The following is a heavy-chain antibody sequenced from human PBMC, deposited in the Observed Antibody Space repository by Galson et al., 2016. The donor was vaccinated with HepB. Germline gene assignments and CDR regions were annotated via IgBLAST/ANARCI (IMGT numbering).Heavy chain of an antibody. CDR2: ISSSGSDS. J-gene: IGHJ6*02. D-gene: IGHD1-1*01. CDR1: GFTFSTYS. Sequence: SLRLSCAASGFTFSTYSMTWVRQAPGKGLEWISYISSSGSDSFYADSVKGRFTISRDNANNSLYLKMSSLTDDDTAVYYCARGEIGTLPYYYFGMDVWGQGTTVTVSS. CDR3: ARGEIGTLPYYYFGMDV. V-gene: IGHV3-48*02.